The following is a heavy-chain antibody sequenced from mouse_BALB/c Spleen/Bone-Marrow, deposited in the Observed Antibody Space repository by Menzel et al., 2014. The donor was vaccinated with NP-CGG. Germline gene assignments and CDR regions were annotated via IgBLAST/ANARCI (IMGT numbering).Heavy chain of an antibody. CDR2: IWSGGST. CDR3: ARNRYGRAFDY. V-gene: IGHV2-2*02. CDR1: GFSLTSCG. J-gene: IGHJ2*01. Sequence: VKVVESGPGLVQPSQSLSITCTASGFSLTSCGVHWIRQSPGKGLEWLGVIWSGGSTDYNTAFISRLSISKDNSKNQVFFKKNRLQANDTAIYYCARNRYGRAFDYWGQGTTLTVSS. D-gene: IGHD1-1*01.